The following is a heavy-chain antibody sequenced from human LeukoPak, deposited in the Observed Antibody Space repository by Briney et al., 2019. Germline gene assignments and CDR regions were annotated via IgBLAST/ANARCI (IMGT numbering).Heavy chain of an antibody. CDR1: GYTFTSYG. CDR2: ISAYNGNT. J-gene: IGHJ6*03. D-gene: IGHD4-11*01. Sequence: ASVKVSCKASGYTFTSYGISWVRQAPGQGLEWMGWISAYNGNTNYAQKLQGRVTMTTDTSTSTAYMELRSLRSDDTAVYYCARSTTSGRFGAYYYYMDVWGKGTTVTVS. CDR3: ARSTTSGRFGAYYYYMDV. V-gene: IGHV1-18*01.